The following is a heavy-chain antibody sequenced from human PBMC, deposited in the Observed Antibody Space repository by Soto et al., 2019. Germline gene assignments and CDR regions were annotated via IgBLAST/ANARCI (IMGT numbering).Heavy chain of an antibody. CDR1: GFTFSSYA. Sequence: GGSLRLSCAASGFTFSSYAMSWVRQAPGKGLEWVSAISGSGGSTYYADSVKGRFTISRDNSKNTLYLQMNSLRAEDTAVYYCAKVQQLVPWFGPFDYWCQGTLVTVS. V-gene: IGHV3-23*01. CDR2: ISGSGGST. D-gene: IGHD6-6*01. J-gene: IGHJ4*02. CDR3: AKVQQLVPWFGPFDY.